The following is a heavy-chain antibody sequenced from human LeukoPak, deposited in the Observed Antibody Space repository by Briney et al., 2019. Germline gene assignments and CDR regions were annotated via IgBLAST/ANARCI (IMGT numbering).Heavy chain of an antibody. D-gene: IGHD5-12*01. CDR3: AKGLFSAFDKYLDS. CDR1: GCDFENYT. V-gene: IGHV3-21*04. CDR2: ISATSSDI. J-gene: IGHJ4*02. Sequence: PGGSLRLSCAASGCDFENYTMTWARQAPGKGLEWVSLISATSSDINYAESVRGRFTITRDNAKNSLFLQMESLRVEDTAIYYCAKGLFSAFDKYLDSWGQGTLVTVSS.